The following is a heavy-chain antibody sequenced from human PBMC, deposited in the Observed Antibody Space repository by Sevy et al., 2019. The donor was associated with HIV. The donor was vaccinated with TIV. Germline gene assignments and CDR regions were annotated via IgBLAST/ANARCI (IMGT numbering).Heavy chain of an antibody. CDR3: ARDVAFTTVYSYGMDV. Sequence: GGSLRLSCAASGFMFSSYSVHWVRQAPGKGLEWVAVISYAGSNKYYADSVKGRFTISRDNSKNTLYLQMNSLRAEDTAVYYCARDVAFTTVYSYGMDVWGQGTTVTVSS. CDR1: GFMFSSYS. D-gene: IGHD4-17*01. J-gene: IGHJ6*02. CDR2: ISYAGSNK. V-gene: IGHV3-30-3*01.